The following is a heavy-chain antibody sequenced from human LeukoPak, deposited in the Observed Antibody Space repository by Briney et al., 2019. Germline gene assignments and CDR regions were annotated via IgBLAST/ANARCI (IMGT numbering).Heavy chain of an antibody. J-gene: IGHJ4*02. CDR3: ARSEGSSSWFPFDY. V-gene: IGHV1-18*01. CDR2: ISAYNGNT. Sequence: ASVKVSCKASGYTFTSYGISWVRQAPGQGLEWMGWISAYNGNTNYAQKPQGRVTMTTDTSTSTAYMELRSLRSDDTAVYYCARSEGSSSWFPFDYWGQGTLVTVSS. CDR1: GYTFTSYG. D-gene: IGHD6-13*01.